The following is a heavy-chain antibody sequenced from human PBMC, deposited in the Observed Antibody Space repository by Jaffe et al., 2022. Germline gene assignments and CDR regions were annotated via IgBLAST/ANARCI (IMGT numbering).Heavy chain of an antibody. V-gene: IGHV4-61*02. D-gene: IGHD3-16*02. CDR1: GGSISSGSYY. Sequence: QVQLQESGPGLVKPSQTLSLTCTVSGGSISSGSYYWSWIRQPAGKGLEWIGRIYTSGSTNYNPSLKSRVTISVDTSKNQFSLKLSSVTAADTAVYYCARMPGLIWGSYRYTGAIIWGQGTMVTVSS. CDR2: IYTSGST. J-gene: IGHJ3*02. CDR3: ARMPGLIWGSYRYTGAII.